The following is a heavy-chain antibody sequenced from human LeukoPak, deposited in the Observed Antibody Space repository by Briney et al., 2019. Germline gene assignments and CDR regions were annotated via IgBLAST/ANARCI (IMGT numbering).Heavy chain of an antibody. CDR1: GYTFTGYY. CDR3: ARGRLLEWFDS. V-gene: IGHV1-2*02. CDR2: INPNSGGT. Sequence: ASVKVSCKASGYTFTGYYMHWVRQAPGQGLEWMGWINPNSGGTIYTQKFQGRVTMTRDTSISTAYMELSRLRSDDTAVYYCARGRLLEWFDSWGQGTLVSVSS. D-gene: IGHD3-3*01. J-gene: IGHJ5*02.